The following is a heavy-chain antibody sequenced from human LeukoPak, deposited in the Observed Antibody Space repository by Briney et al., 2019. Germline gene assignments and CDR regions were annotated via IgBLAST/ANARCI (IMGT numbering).Heavy chain of an antibody. D-gene: IGHD6-13*01. V-gene: IGHV4-59*01. Sequence: PSETLSLTCTVSGGSISSYYWSWIRQPPGKGLEWIGYIYYSGSTNYNPSLKSRVTISVDTSKNQFSLKLSSVTAADTAVYYCARGRYDSSWSRFDYWGQGTLVTVSS. CDR1: GGSISSYY. CDR2: IYYSGST. CDR3: ARGRYDSSWSRFDY. J-gene: IGHJ4*02.